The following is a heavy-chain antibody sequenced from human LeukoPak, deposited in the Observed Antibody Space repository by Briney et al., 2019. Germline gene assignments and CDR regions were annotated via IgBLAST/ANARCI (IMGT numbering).Heavy chain of an antibody. D-gene: IGHD5-24*01. Sequence: GGSLRLSCAASGFTFSTYAMHWVRQGPGKGLEWVAVISYDGSNKYYADSVKGRFTISRDNSKNTLYLQMSSLSAEDTAVYYCARVYRWDFDYWGQGTLVTVSS. CDR1: GFTFSTYA. J-gene: IGHJ4*02. V-gene: IGHV3-30-3*01. CDR3: ARVYRWDFDY. CDR2: ISYDGSNK.